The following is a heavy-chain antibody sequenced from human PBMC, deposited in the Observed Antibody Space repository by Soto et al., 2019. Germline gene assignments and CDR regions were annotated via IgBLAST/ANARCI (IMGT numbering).Heavy chain of an antibody. CDR3: ARINGGSPDC. CDR1: GGPINGPINAHF. J-gene: IGHJ4*02. V-gene: IGHV4-4*07. CDR2: IYVSGTT. Sequence: QVLLQESGPGLVKPSETLSLTCTVSGGPINGPINAHFWSWIRQPAGKGLEWIGHIYVSGTTTYNPSLKSRVTLSVDPPKSQLSLKLSSVTAADTAVYYCARINGGSPDCWGQGILVTVSS. D-gene: IGHD2-15*01.